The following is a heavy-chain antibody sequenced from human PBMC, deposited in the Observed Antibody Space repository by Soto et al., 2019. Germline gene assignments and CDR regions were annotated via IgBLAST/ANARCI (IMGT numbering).Heavy chain of an antibody. CDR1: GYTFTSYG. CDR2: ISAYNGNT. Sequence: QVQLVQSGAEVKKPGASVKVSCKASGYTFTSYGISWVRQAPGQGLEWMGWISAYNGNTNYAQQLQGRDTMTTDTSTSTAYMELTSVRSDDTSVYYCARTLLRYFDWLLSAFDIWRQGTMVTVSS. V-gene: IGHV1-18*01. D-gene: IGHD3-9*01. J-gene: IGHJ3*02. CDR3: ARTLLRYFDWLLSAFDI.